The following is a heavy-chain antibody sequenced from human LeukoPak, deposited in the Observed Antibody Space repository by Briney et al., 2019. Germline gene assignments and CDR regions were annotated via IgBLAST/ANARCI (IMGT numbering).Heavy chain of an antibody. V-gene: IGHV4-39*01. D-gene: IGHD1-1*01. CDR2: IYYSGST. CDR3: ARQVERRVWASGFDY. CDR1: GGSISSSSYY. J-gene: IGHJ4*02. Sequence: SETLSLTCTVSGGSISSSSYYWGWIRQPPGKGLEWIGSIYYSGSTYYNPSLKSRVTISVDTSKNQFSLKLSSVTAADTAVYYCARQVERRVWASGFDYWGQGTLVTVSS.